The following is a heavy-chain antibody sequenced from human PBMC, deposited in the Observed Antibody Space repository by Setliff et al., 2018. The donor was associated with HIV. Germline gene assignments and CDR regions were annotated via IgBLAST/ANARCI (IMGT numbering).Heavy chain of an antibody. CDR3: ARHGVIWERLRPLLYFDS. Sequence: SETLSLTCTVSGDSITSDAFYWTWVRQPAGKGLEWIGHIYTNRGADYNSSLKSRVTISMDAPKNQFSLKLTSVTAADTAVYYCARHGVIWERLRPLLYFDSWGQGTLVTVSS. D-gene: IGHD1-26*01. J-gene: IGHJ4*02. V-gene: IGHV4-61*09. CDR2: IYTNRGA. CDR1: GDSITSDAFY.